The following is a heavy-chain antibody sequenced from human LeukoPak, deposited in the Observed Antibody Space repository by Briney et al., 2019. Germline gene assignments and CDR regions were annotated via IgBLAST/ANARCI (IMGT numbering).Heavy chain of an antibody. CDR1: GGSISSSSYY. CDR3: ASPAQFRYYGSGSYPLDY. Sequence: SETLSLTCTVSGGSISSSSYYWGWIRQPPGKGLEWLGSIYYSGSTYYNPSLKSRVTISVDTSKNQFSLKLSSVTAADTAVYYCASPAQFRYYGSGSYPLDYWGQGTLVTVSS. D-gene: IGHD3-10*01. CDR2: IYYSGST. J-gene: IGHJ4*02. V-gene: IGHV4-39*01.